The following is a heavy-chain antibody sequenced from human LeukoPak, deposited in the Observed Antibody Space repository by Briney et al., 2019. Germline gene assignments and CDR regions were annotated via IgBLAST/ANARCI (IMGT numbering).Heavy chain of an antibody. Sequence: ASVKVSCKVSGYTLTELSMHWVRQAPGKGLEWMGGFDPEDGETIYAQKFQGRVTMTEDTSTDTAYMELSSLRSEDTAVYYCATLVAGTGNFDYWGQGTLVTVSS. CDR3: ATLVAGTGNFDY. CDR1: GYTLTELS. CDR2: FDPEDGET. J-gene: IGHJ4*02. V-gene: IGHV1-24*01. D-gene: IGHD6-19*01.